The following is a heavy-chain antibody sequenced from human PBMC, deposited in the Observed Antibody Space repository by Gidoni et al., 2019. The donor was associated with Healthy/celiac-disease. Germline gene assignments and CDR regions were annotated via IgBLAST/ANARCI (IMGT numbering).Heavy chain of an antibody. Sequence: GRFTISRDNSKNTLYLQMNSLRAEDTAVYYCARDQRNYDFWSGYYSDWGQGTLVTVSS. CDR3: ARDQRNYDFWSGYYSD. D-gene: IGHD3-3*01. J-gene: IGHJ4*02. V-gene: IGHV3-30*01.